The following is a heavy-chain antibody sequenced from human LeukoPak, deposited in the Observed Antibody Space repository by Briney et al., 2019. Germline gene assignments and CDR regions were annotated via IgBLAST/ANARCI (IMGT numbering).Heavy chain of an antibody. V-gene: IGHV4-38-2*02. J-gene: IGHJ5*02. Sequence: SETLSLTCTVSGYSISSGYYWGWIRQPPGKGLEWIGSIYHSGSTYYNPSLKSRVTISVDTSKNQFSLKLSSVTAADTAVYYCARDRYYDFWSGYYTENWFDPWGQGTLVTVSS. CDR3: ARDRYYDFWSGYYTENWFDP. CDR2: IYHSGST. CDR1: GYSISSGYY. D-gene: IGHD3-3*01.